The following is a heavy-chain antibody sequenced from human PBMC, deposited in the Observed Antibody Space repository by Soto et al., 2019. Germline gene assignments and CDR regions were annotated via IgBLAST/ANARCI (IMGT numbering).Heavy chain of an antibody. Sequence: GGSLRLSCAAPGFTFSSYAMNWVRQGPGKGLEWVSTINGRDDSTYYADSVKGRFTISRDNSKNTQYLQMNSLRAEDTAVYYCAKDAVYNDGLWLMDHWGQGTQVTVSS. CDR2: INGRDDST. CDR1: GFTFSSYA. J-gene: IGHJ4*02. D-gene: IGHD2-21*01. V-gene: IGHV3-23*01. CDR3: AKDAVYNDGLWLMDH.